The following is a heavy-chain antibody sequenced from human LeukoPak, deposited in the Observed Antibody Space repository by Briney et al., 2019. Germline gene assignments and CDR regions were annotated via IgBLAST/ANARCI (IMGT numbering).Heavy chain of an antibody. CDR3: AGPRYCSSTSCYTRDYYYGMDV. D-gene: IGHD2-2*02. V-gene: IGHV1-46*01. Sequence: ASVKVSWKASGYTFTSYYMHWVRKAPGQGLEWMGIINPSGGSTSYAQKFQGRVTMTRDTSTSTVYMELSSLRSEDTALYYCAGPRYCSSTSCYTRDYYYGMDVWGQGTTVTVSS. CDR1: GYTFTSYY. J-gene: IGHJ6*02. CDR2: INPSGGST.